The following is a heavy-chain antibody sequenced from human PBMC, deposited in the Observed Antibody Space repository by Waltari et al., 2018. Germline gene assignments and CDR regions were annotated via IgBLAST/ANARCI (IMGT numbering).Heavy chain of an antibody. D-gene: IGHD6-19*01. J-gene: IGHJ3*02. Sequence: QLQLQESGPGLVEPSETLSLTCTASADSLSTNNYYWGWIRQPRGTGLQWIGSIHYIGDTYYSSSLKSRVIISVDTSNNQFSLRLTSVTAADTAIYFCARNQRGWFDAFDIWGQGTAVTVSS. CDR1: ADSLSTNNYY. CDR2: IHYIGDT. V-gene: IGHV4-39*07. CDR3: ARNQRGWFDAFDI.